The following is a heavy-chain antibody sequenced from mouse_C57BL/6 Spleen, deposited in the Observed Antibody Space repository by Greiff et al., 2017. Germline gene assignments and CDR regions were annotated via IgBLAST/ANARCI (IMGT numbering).Heavy chain of an antibody. CDR3: AFYYDEDWFAD. Sequence: VKLMESGPELVKPGASVKISCKASGYSFTSYYIHWVKQRPGQGLEWIGWIYPGSGNTKYNEKFKGKATLTADTSSSTAYMQLSSLTSEDSAVYYCAFYYDEDWFADWGQGTLVTVSA. CDR2: IYPGSGNT. D-gene: IGHD2-4*01. V-gene: IGHV1-66*01. CDR1: GYSFTSYY. J-gene: IGHJ3*01.